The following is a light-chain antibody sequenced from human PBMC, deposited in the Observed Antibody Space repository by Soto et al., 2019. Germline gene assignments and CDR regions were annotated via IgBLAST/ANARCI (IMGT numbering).Light chain of an antibody. V-gene: IGKV3-20*01. CDR1: QSVSSSY. CDR2: AAS. J-gene: IGKJ1*01. Sequence: EIALTQSPGTLSLSPGERDTLSCRASQSVSSSYLACYQQKPGQAPRLLIYAASSRATGIPDRFSGSGSGADFTLTISRLVPEDFAVYYCQQYGSSPPGTFGQGTKVEIK. CDR3: QQYGSSPPGT.